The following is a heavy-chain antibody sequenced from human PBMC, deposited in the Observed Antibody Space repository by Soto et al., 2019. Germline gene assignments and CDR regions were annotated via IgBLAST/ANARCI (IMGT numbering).Heavy chain of an antibody. J-gene: IGHJ4*02. V-gene: IGHV3-7*01. CDR1: GFTFSGYW. Sequence: GGSLRLSCAASGFTFSGYWITWLRLGPGKGLEWVATIKQDGSEKYFLDSVKGRFSISRDNAEKSLHLQMDSRRVEDTAVYYCAREASGWSQYWGKGTLVTVSS. CDR2: IKQDGSEK. CDR3: AREASGWSQY. D-gene: IGHD6-19*01.